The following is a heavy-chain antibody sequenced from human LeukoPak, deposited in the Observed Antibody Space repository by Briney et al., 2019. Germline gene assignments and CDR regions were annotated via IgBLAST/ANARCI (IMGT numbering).Heavy chain of an antibody. CDR1: GYTFTNYG. V-gene: IGHV1-18*01. CDR3: ARDWYCSGGSCYSLIYNYYYGMDV. D-gene: IGHD2-15*01. Sequence: ASVKVSCKASGYTFTNYGMSWVRQAPGQGLEWRGWISAYNGNTNYAQKLQGRVTMTTDTSTSTAYMELRSLRSDDTAVYYCARDWYCSGGSCYSLIYNYYYGMDVWGQGTTVTVSS. CDR2: ISAYNGNT. J-gene: IGHJ6*02.